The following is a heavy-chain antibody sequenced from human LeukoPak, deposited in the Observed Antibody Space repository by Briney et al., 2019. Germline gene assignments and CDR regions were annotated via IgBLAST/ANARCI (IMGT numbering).Heavy chain of an antibody. CDR1: GYSFTSYW. V-gene: IGHV5-51*01. CDR2: IYPGESDT. Sequence: GESLKISCKGSGYSFTSYWIGWVRQMPGKGLEWMGIIYPGESDTKYGPSFQGQVSISADKSISTAYLQWGSLKASDTAMYYCARTHSNYMIDYWGQGTLVTVSS. J-gene: IGHJ4*02. CDR3: ARTHSNYMIDY. D-gene: IGHD4-11*01.